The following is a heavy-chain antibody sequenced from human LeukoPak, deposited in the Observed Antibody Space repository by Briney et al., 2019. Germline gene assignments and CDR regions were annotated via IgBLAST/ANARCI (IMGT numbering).Heavy chain of an antibody. Sequence: ASVKVSCKASGYTFTGYHMHWVRQAPGQGLEWMGWINPNSGGTNYAQKFQGRVTMTRDTSISTAYMELSRLRSDDTAVYYCARDYGDYVLYFGYWGQGTLVTVSS. CDR2: INPNSGGT. J-gene: IGHJ4*02. CDR3: ARDYGDYVLYFGY. V-gene: IGHV1-2*02. CDR1: GYTFTGYH. D-gene: IGHD4-17*01.